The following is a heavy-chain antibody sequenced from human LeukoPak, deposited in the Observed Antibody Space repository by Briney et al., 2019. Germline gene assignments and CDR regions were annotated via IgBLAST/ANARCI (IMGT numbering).Heavy chain of an antibody. V-gene: IGHV3-23*01. Sequence: PGGSLRLSCAASGFTFSPHAMTWVRQAPGKGLEWVSGISGNGGSTYYADSVKGRFTISRDNSKNTLYLQMNSLRAEDTAVYYCAKALAPTPTNYYGSEPWGQGTLVTVSS. CDR3: AKALAPTPTNYYGSEP. CDR2: ISGNGGST. D-gene: IGHD3-10*01. CDR1: GFTFSPHA. J-gene: IGHJ5*02.